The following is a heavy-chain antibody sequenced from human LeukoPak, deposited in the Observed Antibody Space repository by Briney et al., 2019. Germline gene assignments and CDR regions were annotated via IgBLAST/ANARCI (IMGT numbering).Heavy chain of an antibody. Sequence: SETLSLTCTVSGGAISSSSYWWGWIRQPPGKGLEWIANIYYSGSTHYNPSLKSRVTISIEKSKNQFSLKLSSVTAADTAVYYCARNYYESSGYYPWNFDYWGQGTLVTVSS. CDR1: GGAISSSSYW. D-gene: IGHD3-22*01. CDR3: ARNYYESSGYYPWNFDY. V-gene: IGHV4-39*01. CDR2: IYYSGST. J-gene: IGHJ4*02.